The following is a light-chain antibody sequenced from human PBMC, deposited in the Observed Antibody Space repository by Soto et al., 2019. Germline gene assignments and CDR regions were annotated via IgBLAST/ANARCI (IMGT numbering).Light chain of an antibody. CDR2: AAS. J-gene: IGKJ2*01. V-gene: IGKV1-39*01. Sequence: DIQMTQSPSSLSASVGDRVTITCRASQSISSYLNWYQQKPGKAPRLLIYAASSLQSVVSSGFSVSGSGTDFALTISSLQPEDFAIYYCQQSYTNPYIFGQGTKLEIK. CDR1: QSISSY. CDR3: QQSYTNPYI.